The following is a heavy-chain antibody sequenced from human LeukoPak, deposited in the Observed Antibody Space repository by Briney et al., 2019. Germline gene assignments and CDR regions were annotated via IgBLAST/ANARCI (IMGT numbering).Heavy chain of an antibody. CDR2: IYPGDSDT. J-gene: IGHJ4*02. CDR3: ARRTYNSMWTSDY. CDR1: GYSFSSYW. Sequence: KRGESLKISCKGSGYSFSSYWIGWLRQLPGKALDWMGIIYPGDSDTRYSPSLQGQVTISADKSISTAYLQWSSLKASDTAIYYCARRTYNSMWTSDYWGQGTLVTVSS. D-gene: IGHD6-19*01. V-gene: IGHV5-51*01.